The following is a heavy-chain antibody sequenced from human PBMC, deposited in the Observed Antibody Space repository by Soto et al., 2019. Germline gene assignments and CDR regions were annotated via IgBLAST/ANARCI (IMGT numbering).Heavy chain of an antibody. V-gene: IGHV4-59*12. Sequence: PSETLSLTCTVSGGSISSYYWSWIRQPPGKGLEWIGYIYYSGSTNYNPSLKSRVTISVDTSKNQFSLKLSSVTAADTAVYYCARAYGSGYMDVWGQGTTVTVSS. CDR3: ARAYGSGYMDV. CDR2: IYYSGST. D-gene: IGHD3-10*01. CDR1: GGSISSYY. J-gene: IGHJ6*02.